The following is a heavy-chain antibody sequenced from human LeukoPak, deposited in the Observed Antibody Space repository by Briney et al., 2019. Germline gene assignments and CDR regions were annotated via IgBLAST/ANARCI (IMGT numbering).Heavy chain of an antibody. J-gene: IGHJ4*02. D-gene: IGHD1-26*01. CDR2: IKEDGSER. CDR3: ERDLSRSSGTYSPPYFDY. CDR1: GFTFSNYW. V-gene: IGHV3-7*01. Sequence: GGSLRLSCAASGFTFSNYWMCWVRQAPGKELVWVANIKEDGSERYDVDSVKGRFTISKDDAKNSLYLQMDTLRVDDTAVYYCERDLSRSSGTYSPPYFDYWGQGTLVTVSS.